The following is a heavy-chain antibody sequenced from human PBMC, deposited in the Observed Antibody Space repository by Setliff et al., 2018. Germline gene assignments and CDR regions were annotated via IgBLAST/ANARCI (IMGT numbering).Heavy chain of an antibody. CDR3: ARINFYVSSGYYYAPEL. J-gene: IGHJ4*02. Sequence: ASVKVSCKASGYSFNSYYMHWVRQAPGQGLEWMGIINPGGGSSSSTEKFQGRVTVTTDTSTTTAYMELRSLRADDTAVYYCARINFYVSSGYYYAPELWGQGTTVTVSS. CDR2: INPGGGSS. CDR1: GYSFNSYY. D-gene: IGHD3-22*01. V-gene: IGHV1-46*02.